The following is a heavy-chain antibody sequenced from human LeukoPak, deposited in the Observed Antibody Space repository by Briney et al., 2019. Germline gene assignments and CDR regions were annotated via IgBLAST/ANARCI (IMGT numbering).Heavy chain of an antibody. D-gene: IGHD1-26*01. CDR3: ARDRWDRLYYYGMDV. CDR2: ISSSSSYI. V-gene: IGHV3-21*01. Sequence: PGGSLRLSCAASGFTFSSYRMNWVRQAPGKGLEWVSSISSSSSYIYYADSVKGRFTISRDNAKNSLYLQMNSLRAEDTAVYYCARDRWDRLYYYGMDVWGKGTTVTASS. CDR1: GFTFSSYR. J-gene: IGHJ6*04.